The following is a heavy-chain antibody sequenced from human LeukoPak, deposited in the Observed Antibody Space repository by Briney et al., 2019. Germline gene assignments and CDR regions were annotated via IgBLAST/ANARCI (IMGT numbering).Heavy chain of an antibody. V-gene: IGHV3-74*01. Sequence: PGGSLRLSCAASGFTFSSYWMHWARQGSGKGLVWVSRISTDGSSTDYADSVKGRFTISRENAKNTLYLQMNSLRAEDTAVYYCARTRTLPIAGGFDTWGQGSLVTVSS. J-gene: IGHJ5*02. CDR3: ARTRTLPIAGGFDT. D-gene: IGHD3-16*01. CDR2: ISTDGSST. CDR1: GFTFSSYW.